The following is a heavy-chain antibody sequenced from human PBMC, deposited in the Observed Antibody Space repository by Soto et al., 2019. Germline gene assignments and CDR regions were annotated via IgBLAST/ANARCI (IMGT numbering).Heavy chain of an antibody. J-gene: IGHJ4*02. V-gene: IGHV3-11*06. CDR3: ARSGDNYNRLDY. CDR2: SSNSGTFS. Sequence: GGSLRLSCEGSGFTFSDYYISWIRQAPGKGLEWISYSSNSGTFSRYADSVKGRFSISRDNTKNLLYLQMNSLRAEDTAVYYCARSGDNYNRLDYWGQGTPVTVS. D-gene: IGHD1-1*01. CDR1: GFTFSDYY.